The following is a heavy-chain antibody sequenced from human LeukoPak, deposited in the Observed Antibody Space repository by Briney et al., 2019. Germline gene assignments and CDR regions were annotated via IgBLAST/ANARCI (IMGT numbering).Heavy chain of an antibody. CDR3: AKFLPTHIVVANYYFDS. Sequence: GGSLRLSCAASGFTFSSYAMSWVRQAPGKGLEWVSAISGSGGSTHYADSVKGRFTISRDNSKNTLYLQMNSLRAEDTAVYYCAKFLPTHIVVANYYFDSWGQGTLVTVSS. D-gene: IGHD2-21*01. J-gene: IGHJ4*02. CDR1: GFTFSSYA. V-gene: IGHV3-23*01. CDR2: ISGSGGST.